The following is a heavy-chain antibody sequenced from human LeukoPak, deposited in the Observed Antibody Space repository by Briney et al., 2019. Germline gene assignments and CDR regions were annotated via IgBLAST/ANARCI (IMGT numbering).Heavy chain of an antibody. CDR3: ARTQARLLHDY. CDR1: GGSISTYY. Sequence: SETLSLTCTVSGGSISTYYWSWIRQPPGRGLEWIGYISYSGSTSYSPSLKSRVTISVDTSKNQFSLKLSSVTAADTAVYYCARTQARLLHDYWGQGTLVTVSS. V-gene: IGHV4-59*01. D-gene: IGHD2-15*01. CDR2: ISYSGST. J-gene: IGHJ4*02.